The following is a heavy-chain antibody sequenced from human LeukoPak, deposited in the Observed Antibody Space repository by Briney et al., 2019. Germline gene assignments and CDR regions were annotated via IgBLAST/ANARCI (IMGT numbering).Heavy chain of an antibody. CDR3: AKGRGYYYHYMDV. V-gene: IGHV3-30*02. CDR2: IRYDGSNK. CDR1: GFTFSSYG. J-gene: IGHJ6*03. Sequence: QSGGSLRLSCAASGFTFSSYGMHWVRQAPGKGLEWVAFIRYDGSNKYYADSVKGRFTISRDNSKNTLYLQMNSLRAEDTAVYYCAKGRGYYYHYMDVWGKGTTVTVSS.